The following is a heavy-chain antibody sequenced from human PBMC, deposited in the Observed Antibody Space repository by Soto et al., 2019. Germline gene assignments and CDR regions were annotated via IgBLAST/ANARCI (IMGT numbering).Heavy chain of an antibody. D-gene: IGHD6-19*01. Sequence: PGGSLRLSCAASGFTFSRYSMTWVRQAPGKGLEWVSSISSSSSYIYYADSVKGRFTISRDNAKNSLYLQMNSLRAADTAVYYCARDVAVAGTDFDYWGQGALVTVSS. V-gene: IGHV3-21*01. CDR2: ISSSSSYI. CDR1: GFTFSRYS. J-gene: IGHJ4*02. CDR3: ARDVAVAGTDFDY.